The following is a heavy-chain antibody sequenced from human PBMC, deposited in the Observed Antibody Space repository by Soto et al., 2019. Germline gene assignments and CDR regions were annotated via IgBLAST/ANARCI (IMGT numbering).Heavy chain of an antibody. CDR3: ARGEDAFFYYGLDV. Sequence: SETLSLTCTVSGGSITSSYWSWIRRPPGKGLEWIAYIYDTGISGYTPSTSYNPSLKSRVTMTVDTSKSQFSLKVTSVTAASTAVYYCARGEDAFFYYGLDVWGQGVTVTVSS. CDR2: IYDTGISGYTPST. CDR1: GGSITSSY. V-gene: IGHV4-59*01. J-gene: IGHJ6*02.